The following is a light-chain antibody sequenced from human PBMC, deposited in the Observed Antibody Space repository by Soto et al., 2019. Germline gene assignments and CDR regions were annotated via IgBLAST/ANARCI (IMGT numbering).Light chain of an antibody. Sequence: QSVLTQPASVSGSPGQSITISCTGTSSDVGGYNYVSWFQHHPGKAPKLIIYEVSYRPSGVSNRFSGSKSGDTASLTISGLXAEDEADYYCSSFTNTITRCAFGTGTKVTVL. CDR2: EVS. V-gene: IGLV2-14*01. CDR1: SSDVGGYNY. J-gene: IGLJ1*01. CDR3: SSFTNTITRCA.